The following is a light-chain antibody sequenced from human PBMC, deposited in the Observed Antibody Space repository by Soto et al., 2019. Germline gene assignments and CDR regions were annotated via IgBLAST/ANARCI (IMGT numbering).Light chain of an antibody. CDR2: DVS. Sequence: QSALTQPASVSGSPGQSITISRTGTSSDVGDYNYVSWYQQHPGKAPKFMIYDVSIRPSGVSNRFSGSKSGNTASLTISGLQAEDEADYYCSSYTSSSRYVFGTGTKLTVL. CDR3: SSYTSSSRYV. CDR1: SSDVGDYNY. J-gene: IGLJ1*01. V-gene: IGLV2-14*01.